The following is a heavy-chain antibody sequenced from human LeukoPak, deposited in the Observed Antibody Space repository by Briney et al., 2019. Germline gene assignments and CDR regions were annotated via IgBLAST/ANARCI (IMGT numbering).Heavy chain of an antibody. J-gene: IGHJ6*03. CDR2: IYYSGST. V-gene: IGHV4-31*03. D-gene: IGHD3-22*01. Sequence: SQTLSLTCTVSGGSISSGGYYWSWIRQHPGKGLEWIGYIYYSGSTYYNPSLKSRVTISVDTSKNQFSLKLSSVTAADTAVYYCARSSGLIGYYYYYMDVWGKGTTVTVSS. CDR1: GGSISSGGYY. CDR3: ARSSGLIGYYYYYMDV.